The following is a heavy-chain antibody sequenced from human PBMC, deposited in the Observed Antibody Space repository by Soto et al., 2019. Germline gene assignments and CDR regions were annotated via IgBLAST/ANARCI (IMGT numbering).Heavy chain of an antibody. J-gene: IGHJ4*02. Sequence: EVQLVESGGGLVKPGGSLRLSCAASGFTFSSYSMNWVRQAPGKGLEWVSSISSSSSYIYYADSVKGRFTISRDKAKNSLYLQMNSLRAEDTAVYYCASSAPSTYSSGWYLGWHWGQGTLV. CDR3: ASSAPSTYSSGWYLGWH. D-gene: IGHD6-19*01. V-gene: IGHV3-21*01. CDR1: GFTFSSYS. CDR2: ISSSSSYI.